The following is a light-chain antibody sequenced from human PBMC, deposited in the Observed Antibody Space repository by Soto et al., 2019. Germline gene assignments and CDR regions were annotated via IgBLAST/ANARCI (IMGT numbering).Light chain of an antibody. Sequence: QAVLTQPPSVSGAPGQSVTISCTGSTSNIGEVYGFHWYQQIRGTAPRLLIFANDNRPSGVPDRFSGSQAGNSASLTITGLQAEDEDDYYCQSDDSTLSVVFGGGTKLTVL. CDR3: QSDDSTLSVV. CDR1: TSNIGEVYG. J-gene: IGLJ2*01. CDR2: AND. V-gene: IGLV1-40*01.